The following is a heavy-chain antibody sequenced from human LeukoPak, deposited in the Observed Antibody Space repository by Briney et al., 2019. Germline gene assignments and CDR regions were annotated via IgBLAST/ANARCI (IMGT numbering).Heavy chain of an antibody. Sequence: ASVTVSCKASGYTFTSYGISWVRQAPGQGLEWMGWTSNYNGNTKYSEKFQGRVTITRDTSANIVYMELNSLRSQDTGVYYCARDEVDYYGMDVWGQGTTITVSS. V-gene: IGHV1-18*01. D-gene: IGHD3-10*01. J-gene: IGHJ6*02. CDR2: TSNYNGNT. CDR1: GYTFTSYG. CDR3: ARDEVDYYGMDV.